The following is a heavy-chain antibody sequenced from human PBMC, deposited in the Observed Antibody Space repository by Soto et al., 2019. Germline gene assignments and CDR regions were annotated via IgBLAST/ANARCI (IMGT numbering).Heavy chain of an antibody. V-gene: IGHV4-59*01. J-gene: IGHJ5*02. CDR1: GGSISNYY. CDR2: IYYSGST. CDR3: ARGPGWFGGKKKSFDP. D-gene: IGHD3-10*01. Sequence: SETLSLTCTVSGGSISNYYWSWIRQPPGKGLEWIGYIYYSGSTNYNPSLKSRVTISIDTSKNQFSLKLSSVTAADTAVDYWARGPGWFGGKKKSFDPWGQGTLVTVSS.